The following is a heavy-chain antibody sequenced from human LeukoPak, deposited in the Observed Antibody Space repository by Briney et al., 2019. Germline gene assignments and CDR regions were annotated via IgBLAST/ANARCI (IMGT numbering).Heavy chain of an antibody. Sequence: GGSLRLSCAASGFTFSDYYMSWIRQAPGKGLEXXXXISSSSSYTNYADSVKGRFTISRDNAKNSLYLQMNSLRAEDTAVYYCARSTGYSYGYRLDYWGQGTLVTVSS. D-gene: IGHD5-18*01. CDR1: GFTFSDYY. CDR2: ISSSSSYT. J-gene: IGHJ4*02. CDR3: ARSTGYSYGYRLDY. V-gene: IGHV3-11*06.